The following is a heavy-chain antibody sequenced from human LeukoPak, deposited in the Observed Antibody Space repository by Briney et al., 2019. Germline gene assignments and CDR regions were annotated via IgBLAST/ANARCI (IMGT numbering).Heavy chain of an antibody. CDR3: ARGGYSSSWFLFDY. D-gene: IGHD6-13*01. Sequence: SETLSLTCTVSGGSISSYYWSWIRQPPGKGREWIGYIYYSGSTNYNPSLKSRVTISVDTSKNQFSLKLSSVTAADTAVYYCARGGYSSSWFLFDYWGQGTLVTVSS. J-gene: IGHJ4*02. V-gene: IGHV4-59*08. CDR1: GGSISSYY. CDR2: IYYSGST.